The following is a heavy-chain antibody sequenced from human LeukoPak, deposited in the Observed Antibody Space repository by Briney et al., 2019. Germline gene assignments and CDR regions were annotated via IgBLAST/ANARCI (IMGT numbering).Heavy chain of an antibody. Sequence: SETLSLTCTVSGGSISSYYWSWIRQPPGKGLEWIGYIYYSGSTNYNPSLKSRVTISVDTSKNQFSLKLSSVTAADTAVYYCAREVVGVPAAENWFDPWGQGTLVTVSS. CDR2: IYYSGST. CDR1: GGSISSYY. D-gene: IGHD2-2*01. V-gene: IGHV4-59*01. J-gene: IGHJ5*02. CDR3: AREVVGVPAAENWFDP.